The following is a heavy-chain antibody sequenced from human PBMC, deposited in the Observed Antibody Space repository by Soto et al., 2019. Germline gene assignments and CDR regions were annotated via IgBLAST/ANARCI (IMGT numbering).Heavy chain of an antibody. D-gene: IGHD4-17*01. CDR3: AREWIGNDYGEFDY. J-gene: IGHJ4*02. CDR2: IYYSGST. CDR1: GGSISSYY. V-gene: IGHV4-59*01. Sequence: SETLSLTCTVSGGSISSYYWSWIRQPPGKGLEWIGYIYYSGSTNYNPSLKSRVTISVDTSKNQFSLKLSSVTAADTAVYYCAREWIGNDYGEFDYWGQGTLVTVSS.